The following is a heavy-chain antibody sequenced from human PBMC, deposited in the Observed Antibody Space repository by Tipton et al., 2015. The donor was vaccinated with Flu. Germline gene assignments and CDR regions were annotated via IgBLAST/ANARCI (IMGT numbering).Heavy chain of an antibody. CDR3: ASNLYYDSSGYPFDY. CDR2: ISAYNGNT. D-gene: IGHD3-22*01. J-gene: IGHJ4*02. V-gene: IGHV1-18*01. CDR1: GYTFTSCG. Sequence: QLVQSGAEVKKPGASVKVSCKASGYTFTSCGISWVRQAPGQGLEWMGWISAYNGNTNYAQKLRGRVTMTTDTSTSTAYMELRSLRSDDTAVYYCASNLYYDSSGYPFDYWGQGTLVTVSS.